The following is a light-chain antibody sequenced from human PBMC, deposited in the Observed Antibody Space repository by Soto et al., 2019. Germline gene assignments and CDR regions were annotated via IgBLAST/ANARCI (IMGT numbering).Light chain of an antibody. CDR1: QSVSSN. CDR3: QQYNGWPLT. J-gene: IGKJ1*01. CDR2: GAF. Sequence: EIVMRQSPVTLSVSPGERATFSCRASQSVSSNLAWYQQKPGQAPSLLIYGAFTRATGIPARFSGTGSGTEFTLTISSLQSEDFALYYCQQYNGWPLTFGQGTKV. V-gene: IGKV3-15*01.